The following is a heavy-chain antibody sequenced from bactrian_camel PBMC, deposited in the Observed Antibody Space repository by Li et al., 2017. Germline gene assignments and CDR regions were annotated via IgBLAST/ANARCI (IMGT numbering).Heavy chain of an antibody. CDR1: GFKYGSYC. Sequence: VQLVESGGGSVEAGGSLSLSCAASGFKYGSYCMGWFRQETGKEREAFAIVDNDGSTTYADSVTGRFTTSQDHAKKTLSLEMNSLKPEDTAMYYCVADQFCPRQIRDYGLGDIPLKLTYRGQGTQVTVS. V-gene: IGHV3S55*01. J-gene: IGHJ4*01. CDR3: VADQFCPRQIRDYGLGDIPLKLTY. D-gene: IGHD5*01. CDR2: VDNDGST.